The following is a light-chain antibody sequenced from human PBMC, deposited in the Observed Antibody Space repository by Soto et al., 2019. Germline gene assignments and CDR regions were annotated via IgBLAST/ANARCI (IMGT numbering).Light chain of an antibody. V-gene: IGLV1-36*01. CDR2: FDD. CDR3: AAWDDSLNVVL. CDR1: TSNIGNNA. Sequence: QSVLTQPPSVSGAPRQRVSISFSGATSNIGNNAVNWYQQLPGKAPKLLIYFDDLMPSGVSDRFSGSKSGTSASLAISGLQSEDEADYYCAAWDDSLNVVLFGGGTKVTVL. J-gene: IGLJ2*01.